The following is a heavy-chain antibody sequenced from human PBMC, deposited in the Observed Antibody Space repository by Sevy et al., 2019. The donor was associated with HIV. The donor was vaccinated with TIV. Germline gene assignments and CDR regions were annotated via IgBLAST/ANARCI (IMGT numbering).Heavy chain of an antibody. CDR3: AGKNYYVSGGYSYYYYMDV. CDR2: IYSGGST. Sequence: GGSLRLSCAASGFTVSSNYMSWVRHAPGKGLEWVSIIYSGGSTYYALSVKGRFTISRDNSKNTLYLQRTSLRSDDTAVYYCAGKNYYVSGGYSYYYYMDVWGKGTTVTVSS. CDR1: GFTVSSNY. J-gene: IGHJ6*03. V-gene: IGHV3-53*01. D-gene: IGHD3-10*01.